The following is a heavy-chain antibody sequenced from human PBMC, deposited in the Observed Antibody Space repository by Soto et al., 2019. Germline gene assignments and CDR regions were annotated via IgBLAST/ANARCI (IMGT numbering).Heavy chain of an antibody. CDR1: GGTFSIYA. CDR3: ASGELGYYYGMDV. Sequence: QVQLVQSGAEVKKPGSSVKGSCKASGGTFSIYAISWLRQAPGQGLEWMGGIIPIVGTANYAQKFQGRVTITADKSTSTSYMELSSLRSEDRAVYYCASGELGYYYGMDVWGQGTTVTVSS. D-gene: IGHD1-26*01. CDR2: IIPIVGTA. V-gene: IGHV1-69*06. J-gene: IGHJ6*02.